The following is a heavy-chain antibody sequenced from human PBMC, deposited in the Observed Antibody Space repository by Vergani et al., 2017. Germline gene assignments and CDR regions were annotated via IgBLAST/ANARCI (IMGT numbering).Heavy chain of an antibody. D-gene: IGHD2-15*01. V-gene: IGHV3-23*01. CDR3: AKDRAEVVVASDY. Sequence: EVQLLESGGGLVQPGGSLRLSCAASGFTFSSYAMSWVRQAPGKGLEWVSAISGSGGSTYYADSVKGRFTISRDNSKNTRYLQMNSLRAEDTAVYYCAKDRAEVVVASDYWGQGTLVTVSS. J-gene: IGHJ4*02. CDR2: ISGSGGST. CDR1: GFTFSSYA.